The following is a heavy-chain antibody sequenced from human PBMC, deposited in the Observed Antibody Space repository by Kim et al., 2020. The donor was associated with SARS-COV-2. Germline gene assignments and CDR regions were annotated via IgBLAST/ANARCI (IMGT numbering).Heavy chain of an antibody. CDR1: GFIFSNYW. CDR3: ARDPSRSSRDDY. D-gene: IGHD6-13*01. J-gene: IGHJ4*02. Sequence: GGSLRLSCAASGFIFSNYWMSWVRQAPGKGLEWVANIRSDGSERHYVGSVKGRFTISRDNAKNSLYLEMNSVRADDTAVYYCARDPSRSSRDDYWGQGTRDTLS. V-gene: IGHV3-7*01. CDR2: IRSDGSER.